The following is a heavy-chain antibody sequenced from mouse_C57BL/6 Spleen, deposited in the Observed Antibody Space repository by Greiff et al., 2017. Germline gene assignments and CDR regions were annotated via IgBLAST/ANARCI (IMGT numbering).Heavy chain of an antibody. Sequence: EVQRVESGPGLVKPSQSLSLTCSVTGYSITSGYYWNWIRQFPGNKLEWMGYISYDGSNNYNPSHKNRISFTRDTSKKQFFLKLNSVTTEDTATYYCAREATTVPGYFDVWGTGTTVTVSS. V-gene: IGHV3-6*01. CDR3: AREATTVPGYFDV. D-gene: IGHD1-1*01. J-gene: IGHJ1*03. CDR1: GYSITSGYY. CDR2: ISYDGSN.